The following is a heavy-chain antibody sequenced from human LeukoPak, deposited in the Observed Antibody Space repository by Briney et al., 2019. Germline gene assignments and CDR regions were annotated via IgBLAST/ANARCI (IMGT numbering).Heavy chain of an antibody. J-gene: IGHJ4*02. CDR3: ARRLGSSAGDFDY. CDR1: GYTFTGYY. CDR2: INPNSGGT. D-gene: IGHD6-6*01. V-gene: IGHV1-2*02. Sequence: ASVTVSCKASGYTFTGYYMHWVRQAPGQGLEWMGWINPNSGGTNYAQKFQGRVTMTRDTSISTAYMERSRLRSDDTAVYYCARRLGSSAGDFDYWGQGTLVTVSS.